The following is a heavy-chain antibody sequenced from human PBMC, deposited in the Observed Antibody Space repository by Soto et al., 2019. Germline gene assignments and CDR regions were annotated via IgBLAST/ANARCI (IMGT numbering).Heavy chain of an antibody. D-gene: IGHD3-16*01. V-gene: IGHV4-31*03. Sequence: QVQLQESGPGLVKPSQTLSLTCTVSGGSISSGGYYWSWIRQHPGKGLEWIGYIYYSGSTYYNPSLKRRVTIAVDTSKNQFSRKLSSVTAADTAVYYCARVGGINWFDPWGQGTLVTVSS. CDR1: GGSISSGGYY. CDR2: IYYSGST. CDR3: ARVGGINWFDP. J-gene: IGHJ5*02.